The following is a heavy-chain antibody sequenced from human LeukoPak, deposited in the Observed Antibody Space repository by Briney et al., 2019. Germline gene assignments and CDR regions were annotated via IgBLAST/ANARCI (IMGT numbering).Heavy chain of an antibody. D-gene: IGHD3-22*01. CDR1: GYTFTNYD. Sequence: GASVKVSCKASGYTFTNYDINWVRQATGQGLEWMGWMNPNSGNTGYAQKFQGRVTMTGNTSISTAYMELSSLRSEDTAIYYCARGSDSSGYYFEDYYGMDVWGQGTTVTVSS. V-gene: IGHV1-8*01. J-gene: IGHJ6*02. CDR2: MNPNSGNT. CDR3: ARGSDSSGYYFEDYYGMDV.